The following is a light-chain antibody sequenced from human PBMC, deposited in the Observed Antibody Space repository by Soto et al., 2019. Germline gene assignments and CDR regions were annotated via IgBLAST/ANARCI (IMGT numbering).Light chain of an antibody. CDR1: TSDVGGYDY. V-gene: IGLV2-8*01. CDR2: EVS. CDR3: SSYTRAKTYV. J-gene: IGLJ1*01. Sequence: QSVLTQPPSASGSPGQSVTISCSGTTSDVGGYDYVSWYQQHPGKAPKLMISEVSKRPSGVPDRFSGSKSGNTASLTVSGLQAEDEGDYYCSSYTRAKTYVFGTGTKVTVL.